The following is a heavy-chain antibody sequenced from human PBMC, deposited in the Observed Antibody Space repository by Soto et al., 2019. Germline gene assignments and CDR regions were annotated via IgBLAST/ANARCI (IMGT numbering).Heavy chain of an antibody. J-gene: IGHJ3*01. D-gene: IGHD1-26*01. V-gene: IGHV4-28*01. CDR2: IHYSGIT. CDR1: GYSISSDNW. Sequence: QVQLQESGPGLVKPSDTLSLTCGVSGYSISSDNWWVWIRQPPGKGLEWIGYIHYSGITYSNPSLKSRLTMSVDTSKNQFSLKLSSVTAVDTAVYYCATATVPWAFDVWGPGTMVSVS. CDR3: ATATVPWAFDV.